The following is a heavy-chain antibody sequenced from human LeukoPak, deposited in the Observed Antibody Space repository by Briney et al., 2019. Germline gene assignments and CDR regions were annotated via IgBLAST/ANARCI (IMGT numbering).Heavy chain of an antibody. V-gene: IGHV4-38-2*02. J-gene: IGHJ4*02. Sequence: SETLSLTCTVSGFSISSGHYWGWVRQPPGAGLEWIGSVYQSGTTYYNPSLKSRVTTSVDMSKNQFSLRLRPVTAADTAVYYCARQALTRNFGLDHWGQGILATVSS. D-gene: IGHD3/OR15-3a*01. CDR3: ARQALTRNFGLDH. CDR1: GFSISSGHY. CDR2: VYQSGTT.